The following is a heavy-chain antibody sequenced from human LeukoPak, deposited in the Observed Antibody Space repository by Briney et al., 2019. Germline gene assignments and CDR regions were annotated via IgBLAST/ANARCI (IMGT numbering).Heavy chain of an antibody. D-gene: IGHD3-22*01. J-gene: IGHJ4*02. CDR2: INPTSTTI. CDR1: GFTFSDFS. CDR3: VRVRRSSDRSDYYFYYNS. Sequence: PGGSLRLSCAASGFTFSDFSINWVRQAPGKGLEWVSSINPTSTTISYADAVRGRFTISTDNAKSSLYLQMNSLRAEDTAVYYCVRVRRSSDRSDYYFYYNSWGQGTLVTVSS. V-gene: IGHV3-21*01.